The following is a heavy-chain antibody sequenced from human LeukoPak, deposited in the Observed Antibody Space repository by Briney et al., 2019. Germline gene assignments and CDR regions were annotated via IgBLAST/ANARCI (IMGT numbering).Heavy chain of an antibody. V-gene: IGHV4-34*01. CDR1: GGSFSGYY. CDR3: AREESSPYYYYYYMDV. D-gene: IGHD3-10*01. CDR2: INHSGST. Sequence: PSETLSLTCAVYGGSFSGYYWSCIRQPSGKGLEWSGEINHSGSTNYNPSLKSRVTISVDTSKNQFSLKLSSVTAADTAVYYCAREESSPYYYYYYMDVWGKGTTVTVSS. J-gene: IGHJ6*03.